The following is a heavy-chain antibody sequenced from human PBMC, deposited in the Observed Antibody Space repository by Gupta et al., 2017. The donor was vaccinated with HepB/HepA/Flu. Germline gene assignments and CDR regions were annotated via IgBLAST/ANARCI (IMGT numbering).Heavy chain of an antibody. CDR1: GYTFTTYD. CDR2: MKPNSDNT. CDR3: ARGFAGATFYYYYYMDV. J-gene: IGHJ6*03. Sequence: QVQLVQSGAAVQTPAASVTVSCTASGYTFTTYDINWVRQATGQGLEWMGWMKPNSDNTGYAQQFQRRVNITRNTSTSKAYMELSSLRAEYTGVYDCARGFAGATFYYYYYMDVWGKGTTVTVSS. D-gene: IGHD1-26*01. V-gene: IGHV1-8*03.